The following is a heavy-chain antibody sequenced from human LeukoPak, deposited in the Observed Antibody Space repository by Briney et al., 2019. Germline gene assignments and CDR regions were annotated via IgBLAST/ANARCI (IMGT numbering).Heavy chain of an antibody. V-gene: IGHV3-74*01. D-gene: IGHD1-1*01. CDR2: IKSDVSAT. CDR3: AKSRSGSANWALQMFDN. CDR1: GFTFSGYW. J-gene: IGHJ5*02. Sequence: GGSLRLSCVASGFTFSGYWMHWVCQAPGKGLVWVSRIKSDVSATNYADSVKGRFTISRDNAKNTLYLQMNSLRAEDTAVYFCAKSRSGSANWALQMFDNWGQGTLVTVSS.